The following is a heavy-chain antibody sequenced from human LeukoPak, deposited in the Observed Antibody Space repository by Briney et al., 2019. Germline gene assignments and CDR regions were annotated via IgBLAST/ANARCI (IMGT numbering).Heavy chain of an antibody. J-gene: IGHJ4*02. Sequence: PSETLSLTCAVYGGSFSGYYWSWIRQPPGKGLEWIGYISYSGSTHYNPSLKSRATISADTSKNQFSLKLTSMTAADTAVYHCARGGEGYNYVYWGQGTLVTVSS. CDR1: GGSFSGYY. V-gene: IGHV4-34*01. CDR2: ISYSGST. CDR3: ARGGEGYNYVY. D-gene: IGHD5-24*01.